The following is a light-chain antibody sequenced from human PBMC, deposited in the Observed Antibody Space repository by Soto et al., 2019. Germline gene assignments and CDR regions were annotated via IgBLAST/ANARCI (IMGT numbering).Light chain of an antibody. Sequence: QSALTQPASVSGSPGQSITISCTGTSSDVGGYNYVSWYQQHPGKAPKLMIYEVSNRPSGVSNRFSGSKSGNTASLTISGLQAEDEADYYCSSYAGRNIWVFGGGTQLTVL. CDR1: SSDVGGYNY. CDR3: SSYAGRNIWV. CDR2: EVS. V-gene: IGLV2-14*01. J-gene: IGLJ3*02.